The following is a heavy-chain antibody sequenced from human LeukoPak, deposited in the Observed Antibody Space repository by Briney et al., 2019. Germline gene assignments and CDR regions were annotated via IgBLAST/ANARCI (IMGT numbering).Heavy chain of an antibody. Sequence: GGSLRLSCAPSGFTFSDYYMSWLRQTTGKGLEWISYISDGGTTMEYADSVKGRFTISRDNAKDSLYLQMNSLGAEDTAVYYCAKGHTYGMIWGQGTQVTVSS. V-gene: IGHV3-11*01. CDR3: AKGHTYGMI. CDR1: GFTFSDYY. D-gene: IGHD5-18*01. J-gene: IGHJ4*02. CDR2: ISDGGTTM.